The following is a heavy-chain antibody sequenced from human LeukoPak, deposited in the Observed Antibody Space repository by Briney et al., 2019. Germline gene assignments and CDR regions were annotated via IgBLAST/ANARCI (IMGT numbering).Heavy chain of an antibody. D-gene: IGHD3-3*01. CDR1: GFTFSSYA. CDR2: ISGSGGST. CDR3: AKVGCQGSTSCYNSSRKGFLEWLLYRSGAFDI. J-gene: IGHJ3*02. V-gene: IGHV3-23*01. Sequence: GGSLRLSCAASGFTFSSYAMSWVRQAPGKGLEWVSAISGSGGSTYYADSVKGRFTISRDNSKNTLYLQMNSLRAEDTAVYYCAKVGCQGSTSCYNSSRKGFLEWLLYRSGAFDIWGQGTMVTVSS.